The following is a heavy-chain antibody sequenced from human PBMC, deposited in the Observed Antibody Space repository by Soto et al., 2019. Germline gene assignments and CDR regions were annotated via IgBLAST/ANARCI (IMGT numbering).Heavy chain of an antibody. CDR2: ISTYSGDT. J-gene: IGHJ5*02. V-gene: IGHV1-18*01. CDR3: ARHHGPTTSENWFDP. D-gene: IGHD5-12*01. Sequence: QVHLVQSGVEVKTPGASVKVSCQASGYTFFTYDISWVRRAPGQGLEWMGWISTYSGDTKYAQKFQCRVTMTTDTSTTTAYLELRSLRSDDTAVYYCARHHGPTTSENWFDPWGQGTLVTVSS. CDR1: GYTFFTYD.